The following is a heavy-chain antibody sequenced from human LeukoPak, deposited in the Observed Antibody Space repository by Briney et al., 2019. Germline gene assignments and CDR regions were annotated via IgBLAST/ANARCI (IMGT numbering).Heavy chain of an antibody. Sequence: ASVKVSCKASGYTFTGYYMHWVRQAPGQALEWMGWINPNSGGTNYAQKFQGRVTMTRDTSISTAYMELSRLRSDDTAVYYCARQPRGCSGGSCSRFDPWGQGTLVTVSS. CDR3: ARQPRGCSGGSCSRFDP. D-gene: IGHD2-15*01. CDR2: INPNSGGT. V-gene: IGHV1-2*02. CDR1: GYTFTGYY. J-gene: IGHJ5*02.